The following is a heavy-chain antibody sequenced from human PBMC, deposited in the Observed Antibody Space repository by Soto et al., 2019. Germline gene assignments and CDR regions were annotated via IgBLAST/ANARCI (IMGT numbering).Heavy chain of an antibody. CDR2: INSDGSST. J-gene: IGHJ4*02. D-gene: IGHD5-18*01. CDR1: GFTFSSYW. Sequence: GGSLRLSCAASGFTFSSYWMHWVRQAPGKGLVWVSRINSDGSSTSYADSVKGRFTISRDNAKNSLYLQMNSLRAEDTAVYYCARDQPGYSYGYGLGYWGQGTLVTVSS. CDR3: ARDQPGYSYGYGLGY. V-gene: IGHV3-74*01.